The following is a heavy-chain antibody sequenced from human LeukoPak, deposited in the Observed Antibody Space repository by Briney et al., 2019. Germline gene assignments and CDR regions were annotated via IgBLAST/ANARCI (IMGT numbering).Heavy chain of an antibody. CDR3: AHSSGWLEGIDY. CDR1: GGSFSGYY. CDR2: INHSGST. Sequence: SETLSLTCAVYGGSFSGYYWSCIRQSPGKGLEWIGEINHSGSTNYNPSLKSRVTISVDTSKNQFSLKLSSVTAADTAVYYCAHSSGWLEGIDYWGQGTLVTVSS. V-gene: IGHV4-34*01. J-gene: IGHJ4*02. D-gene: IGHD6-19*01.